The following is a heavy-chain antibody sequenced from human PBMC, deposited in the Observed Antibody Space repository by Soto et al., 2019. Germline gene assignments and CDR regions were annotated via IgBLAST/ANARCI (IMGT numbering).Heavy chain of an antibody. D-gene: IGHD5-18*01. J-gene: IGHJ6*01. V-gene: IGHV1-69*13. CDR1: GGTFSSYA. CDR3: AGSRGYSYGTNYYYFYGLDV. CDR2: IIPIFGTA. Sequence: GASVKVSCKASGGTFSSYAISWVRQAPGQGLEWMGGIIPIFGTANYAQKFQGRVTITADESTSTAYMELSSLRSEDTAVYYCAGSRGYSYGTNYYYFYGLDVWRQGTTVTVPS.